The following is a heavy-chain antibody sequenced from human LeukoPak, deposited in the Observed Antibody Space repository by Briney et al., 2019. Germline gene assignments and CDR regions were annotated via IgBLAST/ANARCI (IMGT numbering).Heavy chain of an antibody. CDR2: IWYDGSNK. CDR1: GFTFSSYG. Sequence: GGSLRLSCAASGFTFSSYGMHWVRQAPGKGLEWVAVIWYDGSNKYYADSVKGRFTISRDNSKNTLYLQMNSLRAEDTAVYYCARDRPALGYCSGGSCYSDYYYYGMDVWGQGTTVTVSS. J-gene: IGHJ6*02. V-gene: IGHV3-33*01. D-gene: IGHD2-15*01. CDR3: ARDRPALGYCSGGSCYSDYYYYGMDV.